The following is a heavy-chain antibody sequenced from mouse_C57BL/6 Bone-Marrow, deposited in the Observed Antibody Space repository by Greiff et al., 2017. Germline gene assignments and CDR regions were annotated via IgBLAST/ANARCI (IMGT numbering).Heavy chain of an antibody. D-gene: IGHD1-1*01. J-gene: IGHJ3*01. Sequence: VQVVESGPGLVAPSPSLSITCTVSGFSLTSYGVDWVRQSPGKGLEWLGVIWGVGSTNYNSALKSRLSISKDNSKSQVFLKMNSLQTDDTAMYYGASYYGSRGAWFAYWGQGTLVTVSA. CDR2: IWGVGST. V-gene: IGHV2-6*01. CDR3: ASYYGSRGAWFAY. CDR1: GFSLTSYG.